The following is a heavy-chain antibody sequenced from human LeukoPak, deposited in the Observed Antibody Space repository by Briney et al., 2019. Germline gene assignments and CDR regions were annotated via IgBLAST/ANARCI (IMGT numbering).Heavy chain of an antibody. J-gene: IGHJ4*02. CDR3: ARTIGGGYDYDY. V-gene: IGHV4-34*01. CDR2: INHSGST. Sequence: SETLSLTCAVYGGSFSGYYWSWIRQPPGKGLEWIGEINHSGSTNYNPSLKSRVTISVDTSKNQFSLKLSSVTAADTAVYYCARTIGGGYDYDYWGQGTLVTVSS. D-gene: IGHD5-12*01. CDR1: GGSFSGYY.